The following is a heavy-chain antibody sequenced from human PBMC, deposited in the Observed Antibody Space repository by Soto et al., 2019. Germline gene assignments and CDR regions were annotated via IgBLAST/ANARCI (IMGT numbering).Heavy chain of an antibody. CDR2: FYYDGRT. D-gene: IGHD2-21*01. V-gene: IGHV4-39*02. J-gene: IGHJ4*02. Sequence: SETLSLTCIVSGASFSDANYYCVWIRQPPGEGLEWIGSFYYDGRTYYNASLKSRVTISVDTSKNHFSLMLTSVTAADTAVYYCARRSHLVVATTWGQGILVIVSS. CDR3: ARRSHLVVATT. CDR1: GASFSDANYY.